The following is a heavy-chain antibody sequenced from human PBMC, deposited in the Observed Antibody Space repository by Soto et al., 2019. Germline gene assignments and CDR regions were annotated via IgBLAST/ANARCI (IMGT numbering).Heavy chain of an antibody. V-gene: IGHV3-48*02. CDR2: ISSSSSTI. D-gene: IGHD2-2*01. Sequence: EVQLVESGGGLVQPGGSLRLSCAASGFTFSSYSMNWVRQAPGKGLEWVSYISSSSSTIYYADSVKGRFTISRDNAKNSXXLQMNSLRDENMAVYYCERDCSGTTWTYYYYGMDVWGQGTTVTVSS. CDR3: ERDCSGTTWTYYYYGMDV. J-gene: IGHJ6*02. CDR1: GFTFSSYS.